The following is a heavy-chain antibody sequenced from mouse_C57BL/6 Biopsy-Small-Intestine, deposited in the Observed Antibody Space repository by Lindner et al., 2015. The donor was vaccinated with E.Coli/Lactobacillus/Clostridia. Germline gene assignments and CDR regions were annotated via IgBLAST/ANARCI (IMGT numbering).Heavy chain of an antibody. D-gene: IGHD3-3*01. V-gene: IGHV2-9*01. CDR3: AKHRDFKGAFDY. J-gene: IGHJ2*01. Sequence: VQLQESGPVLVAPSQSLSITCTVSGFSLTSFSIHWVRQPPGKSLEWLGVIWANGNTDYNSALMSRLNISKDNSKSQVFLKMSSLQTGDSAMYYCAKHRDFKGAFDYWGQGTTLTVSS. CDR2: IWANGNT. CDR1: GFSLTSFS.